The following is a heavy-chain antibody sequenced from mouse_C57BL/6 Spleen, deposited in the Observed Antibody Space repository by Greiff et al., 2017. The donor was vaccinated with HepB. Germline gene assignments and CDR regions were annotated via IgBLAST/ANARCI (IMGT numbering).Heavy chain of an antibody. CDR3: ARWKAYYGSSYYFDY. J-gene: IGHJ2*01. V-gene: IGHV1-52*01. D-gene: IGHD1-1*01. Sequence: QVQLQQPGAELVRPGSSVKLPCKASGYTFTSYWMHWVKQRPIQGLEWIGNIDPSDSETHYNQKFKDKATLTVDKSSSTAYMQLSSLTSEDSAVYYCARWKAYYGSSYYFDYWGQGTTLTVSS. CDR1: GYTFTSYW. CDR2: IDPSDSET.